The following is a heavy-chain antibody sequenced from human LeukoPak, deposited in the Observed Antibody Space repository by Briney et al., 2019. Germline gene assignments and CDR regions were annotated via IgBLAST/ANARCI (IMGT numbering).Heavy chain of an antibody. D-gene: IGHD3-3*01. Sequence: GASVKVSCKASGYTFTSYGISWVRQAPGQGLEWMGWISAYNGNTNYAQKLQGRVTMTTDTSTSTAYMELRSLRSDDTAVYYCARDRRPYYDFWSGYLMGFDPWGQGTLVTVSS. CDR1: GYTFTSYG. J-gene: IGHJ5*02. CDR2: ISAYNGNT. V-gene: IGHV1-18*01. CDR3: ARDRRPYYDFWSGYLMGFDP.